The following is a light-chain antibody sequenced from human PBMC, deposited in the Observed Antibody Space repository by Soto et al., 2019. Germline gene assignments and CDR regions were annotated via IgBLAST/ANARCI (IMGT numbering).Light chain of an antibody. CDR1: QSVSSSY. V-gene: IGKV3D-20*02. J-gene: IGKJ4*01. CDR3: QQRSNWPPL. Sequence: EIVLTQSPGTLSLSPGERATLSCRASQSVSSSYLAWYQQKPGQAPRLLIYDASNRATGIPARFSGSGSGTDFTLTISSLEPEDFAVYYCQQRSNWPPLFGGGTKVDIK. CDR2: DAS.